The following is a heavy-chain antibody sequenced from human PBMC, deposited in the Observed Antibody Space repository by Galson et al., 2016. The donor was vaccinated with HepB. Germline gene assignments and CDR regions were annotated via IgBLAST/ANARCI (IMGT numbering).Heavy chain of an antibody. CDR1: GGSMSSYY. D-gene: IGHD6-13*01. CDR3: ARHDGSSGDAFDI. V-gene: IGHV4-59*08. Sequence: SETLSLTCTVSGGSMSSYYWSWMRQPPGNRLEWLGYVYYSGITNYSPSLKRRVTMSVDTSKNQVSLELPSVTAADTAVYHCARHDGSSGDAFDIWGQGVMVTVSS. CDR2: VYYSGIT. J-gene: IGHJ3*02.